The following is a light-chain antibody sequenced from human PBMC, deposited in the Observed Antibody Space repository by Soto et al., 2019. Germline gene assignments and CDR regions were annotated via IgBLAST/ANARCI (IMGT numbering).Light chain of an antibody. V-gene: IGKV3-15*01. CDR3: QQHNNWPPWT. CDR2: GAS. Sequence: EIVMTQSPATLSVSPGERATLSCRASQSVSSNLAWYQQKPGQAPRLLMYGASTRATGIPDRFSGSGSGTEVPLTMSSLQSEDFAVYYCQQHNNWPPWTFGQGTKVEIK. CDR1: QSVSSN. J-gene: IGKJ1*01.